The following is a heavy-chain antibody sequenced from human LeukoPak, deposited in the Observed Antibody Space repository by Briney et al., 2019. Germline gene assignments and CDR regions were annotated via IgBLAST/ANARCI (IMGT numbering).Heavy chain of an antibody. CDR1: GFTFRDYY. D-gene: IGHD3-10*02. V-gene: IGHV3-11*04. Sequence: PGGSLRLSCAASGFTFRDYYMSWIRQAPGKGLEWVSYISGSGHKIYYADSVKGRFTISRDNAKNSLYLQMNSLRAEDTAVYYCAELGITMIGGVWGKGTTVTISS. J-gene: IGHJ6*04. CDR3: AELGITMIGGV. CDR2: ISGSGHKI.